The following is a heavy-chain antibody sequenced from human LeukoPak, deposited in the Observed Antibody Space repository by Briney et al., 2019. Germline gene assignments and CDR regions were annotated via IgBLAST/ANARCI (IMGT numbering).Heavy chain of an antibody. D-gene: IGHD3-3*01. J-gene: IGHJ4*02. CDR3: TRDMEY. Sequence: PGGSLGLSCAASGFTFFTYWMTWVRQAPGKGLEWVANIKQDGSETYYMDSVKGRFTISRDNAKNSLYLQMNSLRAEDTAVYYCTRDMEYWGQGTLVTVSS. CDR1: GFTFFTYW. V-gene: IGHV3-7*01. CDR2: IKQDGSET.